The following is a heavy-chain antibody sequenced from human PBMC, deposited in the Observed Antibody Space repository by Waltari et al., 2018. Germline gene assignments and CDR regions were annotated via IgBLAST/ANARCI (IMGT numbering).Heavy chain of an antibody. J-gene: IGHJ4*02. CDR3: AREGGNYGY. Sequence: EVQLVESGGGLVQPGGSLRLSSAASGLAFSSYWMTWVRQVPGKGLEWVANIKHDGSEKYYVDSVKGRFTISRDNAKNSLFLQMNSLRAEDTAVYYCAREGGNYGYWGQGTLVTVSS. V-gene: IGHV3-7*04. CDR2: IKHDGSEK. CDR1: GLAFSSYW. D-gene: IGHD1-26*01.